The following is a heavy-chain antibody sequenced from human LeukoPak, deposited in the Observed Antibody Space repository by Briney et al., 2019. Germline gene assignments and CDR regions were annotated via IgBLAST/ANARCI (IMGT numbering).Heavy chain of an antibody. CDR3: ARQGGSKPLNYFDF. D-gene: IGHD2-15*01. CDR2: VNPSGGSI. CDR1: GYSFTTYY. J-gene: IGHJ4*02. V-gene: IGHV1-46*01. Sequence: ASVKVSCKGSGYSFTTYYIHWVRQAPGQGLEWMGIVNPSGGSISYAQRFQGRVTMTRDTSTSTVYMEMSSLRSEDTAVYYCARQGGSKPLNYFDFWGQGNLVTVSS.